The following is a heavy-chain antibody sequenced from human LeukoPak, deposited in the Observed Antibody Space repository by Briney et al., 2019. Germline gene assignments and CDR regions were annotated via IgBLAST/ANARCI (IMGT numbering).Heavy chain of an antibody. CDR1: GGSMSSYY. J-gene: IGHJ5*02. Sequence: PSETLSLTCTVSGGSMSSYYWNWIRQSPGKGLEWIGYIYYSGTSNYNPSLKSRVTISVDTSKNQFSPKLNSVTAADTAVYYCAGSYYSGSYYWFDPWGQGTLVTVSS. CDR2: IYYSGTS. V-gene: IGHV4-59*01. D-gene: IGHD1-26*01. CDR3: AGSYYSGSYYWFDP.